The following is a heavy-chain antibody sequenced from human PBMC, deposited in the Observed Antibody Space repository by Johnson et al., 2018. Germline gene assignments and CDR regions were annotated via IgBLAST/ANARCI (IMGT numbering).Heavy chain of an antibody. CDR1: GFTFSSYS. D-gene: IGHD2-15*01. CDR2: LSSSSSYI. V-gene: IGHV3-21*01. Sequence: VQLVESGGGLVKPGGSLRLSCAASGFTFSSYSMNWVRQAPGPGLEWVSSLSSSSSYIYYADSVKGRFTNSRDNAKNSLYLQMNSLRAEDTAVYYCARWWQNDAFDIWGQGTMVTVSS. J-gene: IGHJ3*02. CDR3: ARWWQNDAFDI.